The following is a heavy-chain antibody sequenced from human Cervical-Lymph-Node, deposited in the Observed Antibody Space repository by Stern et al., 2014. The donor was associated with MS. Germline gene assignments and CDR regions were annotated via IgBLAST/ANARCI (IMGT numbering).Heavy chain of an antibody. J-gene: IGHJ4*02. CDR3: ARDKMHAFDY. CDR2: ISADSGDT. CDR1: GYTFGSYG. Sequence: QVQLGQSGAGVMKPSASVRVSCKPSGYTFGSYGICWGRHAPGHGLELMGWISADSGDTNYAQKFQGRVTMTRDTSAGTAYMELRSLRSDDPAVYYCARDKMHAFDYWGQGTPVTVSS. D-gene: IGHD2-8*01. V-gene: IGHV1-18*01.